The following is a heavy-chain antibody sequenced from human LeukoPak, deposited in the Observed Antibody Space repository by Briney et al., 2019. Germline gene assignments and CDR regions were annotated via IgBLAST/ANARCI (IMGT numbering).Heavy chain of an antibody. CDR3: ARGRSIAARQDPRRWYFDY. Sequence: SETLSLTCAVYGGSFSGYYWSWIRQPPGKGLEWIGKINHSGSANYNPSLKSRVTISVDTSKNQFSLKLSSVTAADTAVYYCARGRSIAARQDPRRWYFDYWGQGTLVTVSS. CDR1: GGSFSGYY. J-gene: IGHJ4*02. D-gene: IGHD6-6*01. CDR2: INHSGSA. V-gene: IGHV4-34*01.